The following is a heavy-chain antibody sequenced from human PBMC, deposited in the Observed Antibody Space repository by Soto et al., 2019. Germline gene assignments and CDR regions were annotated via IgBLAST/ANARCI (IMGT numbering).Heavy chain of an antibody. CDR2: IIPVFGTP. V-gene: IGHV1-69*12. CDR3: ARGAATKIVVVMYDAFEI. J-gene: IGHJ3*02. CDR1: GATLNTFINYG. D-gene: IGHD3-22*01. Sequence: QVQLVQSGAEVKKPGSSVKVSCQASGATLNTFINYGITWVRQAPGQGLEWMGGIIPVFGTPNYAQKFQGRITISADESTRTAYMELSSLRFEDTAVYYCARGAATKIVVVMYDAFEIWGQVTMVTVSS.